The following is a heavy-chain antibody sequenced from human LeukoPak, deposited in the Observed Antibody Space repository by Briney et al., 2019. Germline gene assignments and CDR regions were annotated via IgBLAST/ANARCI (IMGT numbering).Heavy chain of an antibody. CDR2: KRYDGTNE. Sequence: GGSLRLSCVASGFTFRNYGMHWVRQAPGKGLEWVAFKRYDGTNEDYADSVKGRFTISRDNSKNTVSLQMNSLRAEDTAVYYCASAGLVYSSGWYLETPFDYWGQGTLVTVSS. CDR1: GFTFRNYG. CDR3: ASAGLVYSSGWYLETPFDY. D-gene: IGHD6-13*01. J-gene: IGHJ4*02. V-gene: IGHV3-30*02.